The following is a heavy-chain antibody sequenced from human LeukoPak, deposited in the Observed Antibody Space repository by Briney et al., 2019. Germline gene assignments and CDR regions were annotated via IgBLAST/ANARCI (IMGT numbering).Heavy chain of an antibody. CDR2: IYYSGNT. V-gene: IGHV4-61*01. Sequence: SETLSLTCTVSGGSVSSGRYYWSWIRQPPGEGLEWIGYIYYSGNTNYNPSLKTRVTISVDTSKNQFSLKLSSVTAADTAVYYCARAGSWKLNFDYWGQGTLVTVSS. D-gene: IGHD6-13*01. CDR1: GGSVSSGRYY. J-gene: IGHJ4*02. CDR3: ARAGSWKLNFDY.